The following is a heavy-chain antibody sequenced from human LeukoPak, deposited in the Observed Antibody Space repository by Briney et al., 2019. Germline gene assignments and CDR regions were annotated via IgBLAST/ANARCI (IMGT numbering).Heavy chain of an antibody. CDR3: ARDGKMRQRIWFDP. CDR1: GYTFSGYQ. V-gene: IGHV1-2*02. Sequence: ASVKVSCKASGYTFSGYQMHWVRQAPGQGLEWMGWINPNSGDTDYAQNFQGRVTMTRDTSISTAYMELTRLRSDDTAVYYCARDGKMRQRIWFDPWGQGTLVTVSS. J-gene: IGHJ5*02. CDR2: INPNSGDT. D-gene: IGHD6-25*01.